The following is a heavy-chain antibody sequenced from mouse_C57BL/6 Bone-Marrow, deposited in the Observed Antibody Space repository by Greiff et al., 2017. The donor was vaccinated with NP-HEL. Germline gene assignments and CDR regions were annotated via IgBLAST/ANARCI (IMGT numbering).Heavy chain of an antibody. CDR2: INPYNGGT. D-gene: IGHD1-1*01. J-gene: IGHJ1*03. V-gene: IGHV1-19*01. Sequence: EVQLQQSGPVLVKPGASVKMSCKASGYTFTDYYMNWVKQSHGKSLEWIGVINPYNGGTSYNQKFKGKATLTVEKSSSTAYMELNSLTSEDSAVYYCARERIYYYGSSYVWYFDVWGTGTTVTVSS. CDR1: GYTFTDYY. CDR3: ARERIYYYGSSYVWYFDV.